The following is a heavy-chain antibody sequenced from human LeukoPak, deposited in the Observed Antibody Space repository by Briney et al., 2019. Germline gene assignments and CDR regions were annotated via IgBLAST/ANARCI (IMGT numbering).Heavy chain of an antibody. D-gene: IGHD6-19*01. V-gene: IGHV3-64D*06. Sequence: PGGSLRLSCSASGFIFSNYAMNWVRQAPEKGLEYVSAISSNGGSTYYADSVKGRFTISRDNSKNTLYLQMSSLRADDTAVYYCVKGKGIAVTSLDYWGQGTLVTVSS. CDR3: VKGKGIAVTSLDY. CDR1: GFIFSNYA. J-gene: IGHJ4*02. CDR2: ISSNGGST.